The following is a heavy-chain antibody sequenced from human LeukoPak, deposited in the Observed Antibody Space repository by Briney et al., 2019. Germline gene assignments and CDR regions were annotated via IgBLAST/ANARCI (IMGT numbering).Heavy chain of an antibody. CDR2: IIPIFGTA. Sequence: ASVKVSCKASGGTFSSYAISWVRQAPGQGLEWMEGIIPIFGTANYAQKFQGRVTITTDESTSTAYMELSSLRSEDTAVYYCARAPTVTTRGVHYYYHYMDVWGKGTTVTVSS. CDR3: ARAPTVTTRGVHYYYHYMDV. V-gene: IGHV1-69*05. D-gene: IGHD4-11*01. CDR1: GGTFSSYA. J-gene: IGHJ6*03.